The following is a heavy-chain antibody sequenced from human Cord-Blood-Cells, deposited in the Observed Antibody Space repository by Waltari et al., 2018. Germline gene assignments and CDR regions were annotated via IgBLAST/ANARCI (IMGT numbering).Heavy chain of an antibody. D-gene: IGHD1-1*01. J-gene: IGHJ3*02. Sequence: QVQLVQSGAEVKKPGASVTVSCQASGYTFNGYYMHAVRQAPGQGLEWMGWINPNSGGTNYAQKFQGRVTMTRDTSISTAYMELSRLRSDDTAAYYCARDRARTADAFDIWGQGTMVTVSS. CDR1: GYTFNGYY. V-gene: IGHV1-2*02. CDR2: INPNSGGT. CDR3: ARDRARTADAFDI.